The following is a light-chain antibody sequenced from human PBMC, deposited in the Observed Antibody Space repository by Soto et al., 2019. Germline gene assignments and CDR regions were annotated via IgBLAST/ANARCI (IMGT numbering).Light chain of an antibody. CDR1: QSVSSSY. Sequence: EIVLTQSTGTLSLSPGERATLSCRASQSVSSSYLAWYQQKPGQAPRLLIYGASSRATGIPDRFSGSGSGTDVTLTISRLEPEDFAVYYCQQYGSSPPTFGQGTKVEIK. J-gene: IGKJ1*01. CDR3: QQYGSSPPT. CDR2: GAS. V-gene: IGKV3-20*01.